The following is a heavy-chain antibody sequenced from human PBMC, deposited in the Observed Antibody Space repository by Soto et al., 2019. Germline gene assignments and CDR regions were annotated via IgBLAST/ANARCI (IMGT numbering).Heavy chain of an antibody. CDR3: ARVGYYYDSSEP. Sequence: LSLTCTVSGGSISSYYWSWIRQPPGKGLEWIGYIYYSGSTNYNPSLKSRVTISVDTSKNQFSLKLSSVTAADTAVYYCARVGYYYDSSEPWGQGTLVTVSS. CDR2: IYYSGST. V-gene: IGHV4-59*01. J-gene: IGHJ5*02. CDR1: GGSISSYY. D-gene: IGHD3-22*01.